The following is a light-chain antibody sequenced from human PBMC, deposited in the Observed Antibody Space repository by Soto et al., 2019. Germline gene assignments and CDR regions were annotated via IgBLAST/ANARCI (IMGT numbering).Light chain of an antibody. CDR1: QDIRSS. V-gene: IGKV1-9*01. Sequence: DIQLTQSPSFLSESVGDRLNITCRASQDIRSSLAWYQQKPGKAPNLLIYTVSTLQSGVPSRFSGSRSGTEFTLTISSLQPEDFATYYCQQLNSSPFTFRGGTKEEI. J-gene: IGKJ4*01. CDR2: TVS. CDR3: QQLNSSPFT.